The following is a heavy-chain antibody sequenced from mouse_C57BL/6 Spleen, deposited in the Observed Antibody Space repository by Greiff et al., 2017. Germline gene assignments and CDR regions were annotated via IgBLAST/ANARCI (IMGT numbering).Heavy chain of an antibody. V-gene: IGHV1-47*01. D-gene: IGHD1-1*01. Sequence: VQLQQSGAELVKPGASVKMSCKASGYTFTTYPIEWMKQNHGKSLEWIGNFHPYNDDTKYNEKFKGKATLTVETSSITVYLELSRLTSDDSAVYYCSRGYGSSSHWYFDVWGTGTTVTVSS. CDR1: GYTFTTYP. CDR2: FHPYNDDT. CDR3: SRGYGSSSHWYFDV. J-gene: IGHJ1*03.